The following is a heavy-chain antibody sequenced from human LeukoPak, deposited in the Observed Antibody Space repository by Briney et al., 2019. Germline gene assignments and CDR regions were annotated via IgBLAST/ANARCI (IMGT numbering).Heavy chain of an antibody. CDR3: ASYGDYDNWFDP. D-gene: IGHD4-17*01. CDR2: IYYSGST. Sequence: SETLSLTCTVSGGSISSYYWSWIRQPPGKGLEWIGYIYYSGSTNYNPSLKSRVSISVDTSKNQFSLKLSSVTAADTAVYYCASYGDYDNWFDPWGQGTLVTVSS. CDR1: GGSISSYY. J-gene: IGHJ5*02. V-gene: IGHV4-59*01.